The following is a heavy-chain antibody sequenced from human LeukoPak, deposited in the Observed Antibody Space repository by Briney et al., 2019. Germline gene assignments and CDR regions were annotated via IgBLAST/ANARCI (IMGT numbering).Heavy chain of an antibody. CDR3: ASSVIAATRSDY. J-gene: IGHJ4*02. CDR1: GYTFTGYY. Sequence: GASVTVSCKASGYTFTGYYIHWVRQAPGQGLEGMGWINPHSGGTTYAQSFQGRVTMTRDTSISAAYMELSRLRSDDTAVYYCASSVIAATRSDYWGQGTLVTVSS. CDR2: INPHSGGT. D-gene: IGHD2-15*01. V-gene: IGHV1-2*02.